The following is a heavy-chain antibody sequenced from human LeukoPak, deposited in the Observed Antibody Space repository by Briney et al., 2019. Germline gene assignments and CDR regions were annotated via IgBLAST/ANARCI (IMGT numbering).Heavy chain of an antibody. J-gene: IGHJ4*02. CDR2: IYYSGST. D-gene: IGHD6-19*01. CDR1: GGSISSYY. CDR3: AGAYSSIDY. Sequence: SETLSLTCTVSGGSISSYYWSWIRQPPGKGLEWIGYIYYSGSTNYNPSLKSRVTISVDTSKNQFSLKLSSVTAADTAVYYCAGAYSSIDYWGQGTLVTVSS. V-gene: IGHV4-59*01.